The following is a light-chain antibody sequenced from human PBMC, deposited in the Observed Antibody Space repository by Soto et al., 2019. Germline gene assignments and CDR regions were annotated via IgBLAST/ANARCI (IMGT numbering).Light chain of an antibody. CDR1: TSNVGAGYD. Sequence: QSVLTQPPSVSGAPGQRVTISCAGSTSNVGAGYDVHWYQQLPGKAPKLLIFGDSNRPSGVPDRFSGSRSGLSASLAITGLRDEEEGTYYCQFYDGRSGKRVFGGGTKLTVL. CDR2: GDS. J-gene: IGLJ3*02. V-gene: IGLV1-40*01. CDR3: QFYDGRSGKRV.